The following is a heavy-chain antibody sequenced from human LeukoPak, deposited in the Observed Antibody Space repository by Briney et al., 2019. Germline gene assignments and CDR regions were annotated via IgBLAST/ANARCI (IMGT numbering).Heavy chain of an antibody. CDR2: ISAYNGNT. CDR3: ARGGAFITGTTLGNDP. D-gene: IGHD1-7*01. Sequence: ASAKVSCKASGYTFTSYGISWARQAPGQGLEWMGWISAYNGNTNYAQKLQGRVTMTTDTSTSTAYMELRSLRSDDTAVYYCARGGAFITGTTLGNDPWGQGTLVTVSS. V-gene: IGHV1-18*01. CDR1: GYTFTSYG. J-gene: IGHJ5*02.